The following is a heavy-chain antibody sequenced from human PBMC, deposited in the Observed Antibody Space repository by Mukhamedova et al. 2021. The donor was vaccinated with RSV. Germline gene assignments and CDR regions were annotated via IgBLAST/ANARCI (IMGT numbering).Heavy chain of an antibody. Sequence: EWVSVIYSGGSTYYADSVKGRFTISRDNSKNTLYLQMNSLRAEDTAVYYCARGPGSGYDSLEYYFDYWGQGTLVTVSS. CDR2: IYSGGST. J-gene: IGHJ4*02. D-gene: IGHD5-12*01. V-gene: IGHV3-66*02. CDR3: ARGPGSGYDSLEYYFDY.